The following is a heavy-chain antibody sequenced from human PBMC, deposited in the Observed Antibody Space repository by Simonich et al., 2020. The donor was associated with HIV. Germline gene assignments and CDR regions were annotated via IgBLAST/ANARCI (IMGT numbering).Heavy chain of an antibody. V-gene: IGHV3-33*01. D-gene: IGHD6-19*01. CDR1: GFTFSSYG. Sequence: QVQLVESGGGVVQPGRSLRLSCAASGFTFSSYGMHWVRQAPGKGLEWVALIWYEGSNKYYADSVKGRFTISRDNSKNKLYLQMNSLRAEDTAVYYCARGRIAVVGGFDYWGQGTLVTVSS. CDR3: ARGRIAVVGGFDY. CDR2: IWYEGSNK. J-gene: IGHJ4*02.